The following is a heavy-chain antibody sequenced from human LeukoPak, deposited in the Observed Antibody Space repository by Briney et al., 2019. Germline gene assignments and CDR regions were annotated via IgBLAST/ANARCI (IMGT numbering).Heavy chain of an antibody. V-gene: IGHV3-11*04. D-gene: IGHD4-17*01. CDR2: STRSGSTM. Sequence: GGSLRLSCAVSGFTFSEYYMSWIRQAPGKGLEWVSYSTRSGSTMYYADSVKGQFTISRDNAKNSLFLQMNSLRAEDTAVYYCARVAVTLNFDYWGQGTLVTVSS. CDR1: GFTFSEYY. J-gene: IGHJ4*02. CDR3: ARVAVTLNFDY.